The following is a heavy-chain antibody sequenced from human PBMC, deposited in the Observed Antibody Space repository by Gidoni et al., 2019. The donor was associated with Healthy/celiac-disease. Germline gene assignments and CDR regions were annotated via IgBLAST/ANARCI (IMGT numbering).Heavy chain of an antibody. J-gene: IGHJ6*02. CDR1: GFNFSSYG. D-gene: IGHD2-2*01. CDR2: ICYDGSNK. CDR3: ARDRHIVVVPAAKSYYGMDV. Sequence: QVQLVESGGGVVQPGRYLRLSCAAYGFNFSSYGLHWVRQAPGKGLEWVAVICYDGSNKYYADSVKGRFTISRDNSKNTLYLQMNSLRAEDTAVYYCARDRHIVVVPAAKSYYGMDVWGQGTTVTVSS. V-gene: IGHV3-33*01.